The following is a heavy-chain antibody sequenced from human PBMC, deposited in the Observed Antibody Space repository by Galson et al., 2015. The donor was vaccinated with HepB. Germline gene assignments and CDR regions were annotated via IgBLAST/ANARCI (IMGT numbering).Heavy chain of an antibody. V-gene: IGHV6-1*01. D-gene: IGHD5-24*01. J-gene: IGHJ3*02. Sequence: CAISGDSVSSNSAAWNWIRQSPSRGLEWLGRTYYRSKWYNDYAVSVKSRITINPDTSKNQFSLQLNSVTPEDTAVYYCARDLGLWMTTNTAAFDIWGQGTMVTVSS. CDR2: TYYRSKWYN. CDR3: ARDLGLWMTTNTAAFDI. CDR1: GDSVSSNSAA.